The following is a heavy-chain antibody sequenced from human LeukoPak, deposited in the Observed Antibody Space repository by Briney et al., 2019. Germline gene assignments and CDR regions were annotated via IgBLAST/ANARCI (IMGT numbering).Heavy chain of an antibody. D-gene: IGHD3-22*01. J-gene: IGHJ5*02. CDR3: ARDGGYYDSSGYRGPNWFDP. CDR1: GFTFSSYG. Sequence: GGSLRLSCAASGFTFSSYGMHWVRQAPGKGLEWVAVIWYDGSNKYYADSVKGRFTIYRDNSKNTLYLQMNSLRAEDTAVYYCARDGGYYDSSGYRGPNWFDPWGQGTLVTVSS. CDR2: IWYDGSNK. V-gene: IGHV3-33*01.